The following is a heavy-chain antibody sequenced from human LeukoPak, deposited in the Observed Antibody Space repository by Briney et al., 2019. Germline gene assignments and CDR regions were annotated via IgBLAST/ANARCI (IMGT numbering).Heavy chain of an antibody. CDR3: AKPPYDSSGSMQDY. CDR1: GFTFSNYA. J-gene: IGHJ4*02. D-gene: IGHD3-22*01. Sequence: GGSLRLSCAASGFTFSNYAMSWVRQAPGKGPEWVSGISGSGGSTYYADSVKGRFTISRDNSKNTLYLQMNSLRAEDTAVYYCAKPPYDSSGSMQDYWGQGTLVTVSS. V-gene: IGHV3-23*01. CDR2: ISGSGGST.